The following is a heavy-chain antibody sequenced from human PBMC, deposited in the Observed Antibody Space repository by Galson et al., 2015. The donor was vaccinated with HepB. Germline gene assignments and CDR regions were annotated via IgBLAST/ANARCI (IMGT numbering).Heavy chain of an antibody. J-gene: IGHJ4*02. D-gene: IGHD4-17*01. CDR1: GYTFTEYN. Sequence: VKVSCKVSGYTFTEYNMHWVQQAPGKGLEWLGLVDPEDGETIYAEKFQDRVTITADTSTDTAYMELSSLRSEDTAVYYCATDLYGDYSLGGYWGQGTLVTVSS. V-gene: IGHV1-69-2*01. CDR2: VDPEDGET. CDR3: ATDLYGDYSLGGY.